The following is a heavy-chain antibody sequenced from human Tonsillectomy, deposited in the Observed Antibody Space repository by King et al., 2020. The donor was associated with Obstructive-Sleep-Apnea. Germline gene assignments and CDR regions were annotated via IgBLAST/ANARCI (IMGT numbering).Heavy chain of an antibody. J-gene: IGHJ3*02. CDR1: GFTFSDFY. D-gene: IGHD3-22*01. Sequence: VQLVESGGGLVKPGGSLRLSCAASGFTFSDFYMSWIRQAPGRGLEWVSYISSSSSYTNYSDSVKGRLTISRDKAKNSLFLQRNSLRAEDTAVYYCARDGKDYSHSSGYSQIWGQGTMVTVSS. CDR3: ARDGKDYSHSSGYSQI. CDR2: ISSSSSYT. V-gene: IGHV3-11*06.